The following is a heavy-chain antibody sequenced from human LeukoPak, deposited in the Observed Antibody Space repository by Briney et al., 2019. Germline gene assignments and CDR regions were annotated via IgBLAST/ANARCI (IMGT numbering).Heavy chain of an antibody. D-gene: IGHD3-3*01. CDR3: ARALLDFWSGYYRYYFDY. J-gene: IGHJ4*02. V-gene: IGHV1-18*01. CDR2: ISAYNGNT. CDR1: GYTFTSYG. Sequence: GASVKVSCKASGYTFTSYGISWVRQAPGQGLECMGWISAYNGNTNYAQKLQGRVTMTTDTSTSTAYMELRSLRSDDTAVYYCARALLDFWSGYYRYYFDYWGQGTLVTVSS.